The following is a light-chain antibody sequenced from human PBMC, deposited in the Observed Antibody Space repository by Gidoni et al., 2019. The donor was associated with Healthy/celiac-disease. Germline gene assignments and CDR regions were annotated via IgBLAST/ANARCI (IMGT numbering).Light chain of an antibody. CDR2: DAS. V-gene: IGKV3-11*01. CDR1: QSVSSY. J-gene: IGKJ3*01. Sequence: ELVLTPSPATLSLSPGERATLSCRASQSVSSYLAWYQQKPGQAPRLLIYDASNRATGIPARFSGSGSGTDFTLTISSLEPEDFAVYYCQQRSNWPPRFTFGPGTKVDIK. CDR3: QQRSNWPPRFT.